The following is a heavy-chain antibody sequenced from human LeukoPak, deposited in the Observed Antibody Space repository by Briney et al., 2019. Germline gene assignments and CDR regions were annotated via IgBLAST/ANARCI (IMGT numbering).Heavy chain of an antibody. J-gene: IGHJ5*02. CDR3: ARGGGYCSSTSRYTRSWFDP. CDR2: INHSGST. V-gene: IGHV4-34*01. D-gene: IGHD2-2*02. CDR1: GGSFSGYY. Sequence: SETLSLTCAVYGGSFSGYYWSWIRQPPGKGLEWIGEINHSGSTNYNPSLKSRVTISVDTSKNQFSLRLSSVTAADTAVYYCARGGGYCSSTSRYTRSWFDPWGQGTLVTVSS.